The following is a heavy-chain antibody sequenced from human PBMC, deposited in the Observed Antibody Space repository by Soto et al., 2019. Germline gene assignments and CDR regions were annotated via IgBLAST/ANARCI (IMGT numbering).Heavy chain of an antibody. CDR3: ARFGGGSQYYYYYYMDV. J-gene: IGHJ6*03. D-gene: IGHD2-15*01. CDR1: GFTFSSYA. CDR2: ISYDGSNK. V-gene: IGHV3-30-3*01. Sequence: GGSLRLSCAASGFTFSSYAMHWVRQAPGKGLEWVAVISYDGSNKYYADSVKGRFTISRDNSKNTLYLQMNSLRAEDTAVYYCARFGGGSQYYYYYYMDVWGKGTTVTVSS.